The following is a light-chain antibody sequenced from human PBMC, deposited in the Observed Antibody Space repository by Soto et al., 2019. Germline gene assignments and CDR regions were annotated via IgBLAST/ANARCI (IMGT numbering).Light chain of an antibody. CDR1: QSVNSD. CDR2: GPS. CDR3: QQYNSWPPLT. Sequence: EVVMTQSPATLSVSPGERATLSCRASQSVNSDLAWYQHRPGQAPRLLIYGPSIRASGIPARFSGYVSGTDFTHINSSRHSEDCAVYYCQQYNSWPPLTFGGGIKVEV. J-gene: IGKJ4*01. V-gene: IGKV3-15*01.